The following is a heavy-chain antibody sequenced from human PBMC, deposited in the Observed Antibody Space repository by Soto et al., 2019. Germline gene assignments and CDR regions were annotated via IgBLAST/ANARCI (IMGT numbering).Heavy chain of an antibody. CDR1: GFTFSSYW. CDR3: ARPRSGWGDET. CDR2: IKQDGSEK. Sequence: EVQLVESGGGLVQPGGSLRLSCAASGFTFSSYWMSWVRQAPGKGLGWVANIKQDGSEKYYVDSLKGRFTISRDNAKNALYLQMNSLRAEDTAVYYCARPRSGWGDETWGQGTMVTVSS. J-gene: IGHJ3*01. V-gene: IGHV3-7*01. D-gene: IGHD6-19*01.